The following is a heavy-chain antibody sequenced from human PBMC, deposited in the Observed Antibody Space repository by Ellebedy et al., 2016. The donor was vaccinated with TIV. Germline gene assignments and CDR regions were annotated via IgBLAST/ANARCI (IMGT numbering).Heavy chain of an antibody. CDR1: GFTFSSYA. J-gene: IGHJ4*02. CDR2: ISYDGSNK. V-gene: IGHV3-30-3*01. D-gene: IGHD3-22*01. CDR3: ASTSVPEEGSSGYYSSFDY. Sequence: GESLKISCAASGFTFSSYAMHWVRQAPGKGLEWVAVISYDGSNKYYADSVKGRFTISRDNSKNTLYLQMNSLRAEDTAVYYCASTSVPEEGSSGYYSSFDYWGQGTLVTVSS.